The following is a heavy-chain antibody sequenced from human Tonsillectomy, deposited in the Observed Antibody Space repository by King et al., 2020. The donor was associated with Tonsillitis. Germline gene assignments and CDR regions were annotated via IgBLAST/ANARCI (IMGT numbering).Heavy chain of an antibody. J-gene: IGHJ6*02. CDR1: GLTLNSHA. Sequence: VQLVESGGGLVQPGGSLRLSCAASGLTLNSHAMTWVRQAPGKGLEWVSSISGSGGGTYYADSVKGRFTISRDKSKNTLYLQMNSLRAEDMAVYYCAKDLPNVYYYYAMDVWGQGITVTVSS. D-gene: IGHD3-10*01. V-gene: IGHV3-23*04. CDR2: ISGSGGGT. CDR3: AKDLPNVYYYYAMDV.